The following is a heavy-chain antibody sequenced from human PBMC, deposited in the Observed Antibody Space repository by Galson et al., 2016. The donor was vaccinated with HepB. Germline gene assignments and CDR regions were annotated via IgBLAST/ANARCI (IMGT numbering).Heavy chain of an antibody. CDR3: TRPSITLHY. CDR1: GFTFSNYW. Sequence: SLRLSCATSGFTFSNYWIHCVRQAPGKGLVWVARINPDGSRTTYADSVKGRYTISRDNAKNTLYLQMSSLRGEDTAVYYCTRPSITLHYWGQGTLVTVSS. D-gene: IGHD1-14*01. J-gene: IGHJ4*02. V-gene: IGHV3-74*01. CDR2: INPDGSRT.